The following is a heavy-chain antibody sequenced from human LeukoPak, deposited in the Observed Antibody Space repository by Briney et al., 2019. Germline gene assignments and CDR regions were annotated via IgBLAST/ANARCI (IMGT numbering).Heavy chain of an antibody. CDR3: ARDVAATGQGFDY. V-gene: IGHV3-21*01. CDR1: GFTLSSYS. Sequence: PGGSLRLSCAASGFTLSSYSMNWVRQAPGKGLEWVSSISSSSSYIYYADSVKGRFTISRDNAKNSLYLQMNSLRAEDTAVYYCARDVAATGQGFDYWGQGTLVTVSS. CDR2: ISSSSSYI. J-gene: IGHJ4*02. D-gene: IGHD2-15*01.